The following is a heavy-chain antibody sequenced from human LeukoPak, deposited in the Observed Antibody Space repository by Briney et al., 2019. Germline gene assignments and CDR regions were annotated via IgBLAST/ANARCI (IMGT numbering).Heavy chain of an antibody. J-gene: IGHJ4*02. Sequence: SQSLSLTCAISGDSVSRDSIAWNCIRQSPSSGLEWLGRTYYRSKWYNDYAVSVKSRITINPDTSKNQFSLQLNSVTPEDTAVYYCTRGLGWPYFDYWGQGTLVTVSS. CDR1: GDSVSRDSIA. CDR3: TRGLGWPYFDY. CDR2: TYYRSKWYN. D-gene: IGHD5-24*01. V-gene: IGHV6-1*01.